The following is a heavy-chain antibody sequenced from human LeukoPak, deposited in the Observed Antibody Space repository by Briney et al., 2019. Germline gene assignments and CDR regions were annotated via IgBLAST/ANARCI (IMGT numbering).Heavy chain of an antibody. Sequence: GGSLRLSCAASGFTFSSYAMSWVRQAPGKGLEWVSAISGSGGSTYYADSVKGRFTISRDNSKNTLYLQVNSLRVDDTAVYYCTRDYSNARDYWGQGTLVIVSS. V-gene: IGHV3-23*01. CDR1: GFTFSSYA. CDR3: TRDYSNARDY. J-gene: IGHJ4*02. D-gene: IGHD2-21*01. CDR2: ISGSGGST.